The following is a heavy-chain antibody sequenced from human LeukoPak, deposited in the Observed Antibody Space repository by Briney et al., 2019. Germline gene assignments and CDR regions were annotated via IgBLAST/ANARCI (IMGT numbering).Heavy chain of an antibody. D-gene: IGHD4-23*01. J-gene: IGHJ4*02. CDR1: GFTFGSYT. CDR3: AWTTVVTRPFDY. Sequence: GGSLRLSCEASGFTFGSYTMNWVRQVPGKGLEWVSSINHISSYIYYADSVKGRFTISRDNAKNSLYLQMDSLRDEDTAVYYCAWTTVVTRPFDYWGQGTLVTVSS. CDR2: INHISSYI. V-gene: IGHV3-21*01.